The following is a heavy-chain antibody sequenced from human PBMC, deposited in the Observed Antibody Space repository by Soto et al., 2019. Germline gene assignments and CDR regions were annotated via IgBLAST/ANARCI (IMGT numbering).Heavy chain of an antibody. CDR2: IRNKANSYAT. D-gene: IGHD2-15*01. CDR1: GFTFSGSA. Sequence: GGSLRLSCAASGFTFSGSALHWVRQASGKGLEWVGRIRNKANSYATAHAASVKGRFTISRDDSKNTAYLQMNSLKSEDTAVYYCTKGSDCTGGSCYYALDVWGQETKVTVSS. V-gene: IGHV3-73*01. J-gene: IGHJ3*01. CDR3: TKGSDCTGGSCYYALDV.